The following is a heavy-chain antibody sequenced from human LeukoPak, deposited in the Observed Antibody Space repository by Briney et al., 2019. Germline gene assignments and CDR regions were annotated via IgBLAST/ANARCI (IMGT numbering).Heavy chain of an antibody. CDR3: ARGRGPDYYGSGSYRNSLRN. CDR1: GYTFTSYD. D-gene: IGHD3-10*01. Sequence: ASVKVSCKASGYTFTSYDINWVRQATGQGLEWMGWMNPSSGNTGYAQKFQGRVTMTRNTSISTTYMELSSLRSQDTAVYYCARGRGPDYYGSGSYRNSLRNWGQGTLVTVSS. V-gene: IGHV1-8*01. J-gene: IGHJ1*01. CDR2: MNPSSGNT.